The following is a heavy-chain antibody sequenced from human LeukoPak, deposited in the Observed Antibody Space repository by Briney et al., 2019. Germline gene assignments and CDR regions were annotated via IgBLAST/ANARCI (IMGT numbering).Heavy chain of an antibody. J-gene: IGHJ4*02. Sequence: GGSLRLSCAASGFTFSSYAMHWVRQAPGKGLEWVSSISGSGGSTYYADSVKGRFTISRDNSKNTLYLQMNSPRAEDTAVYYCAKAFRGVVVPDFDYWGQGTLVTVSS. CDR1: GFTFSSYA. CDR3: AKAFRGVVVPDFDY. CDR2: ISGSGGST. D-gene: IGHD3-16*02. V-gene: IGHV3-23*01.